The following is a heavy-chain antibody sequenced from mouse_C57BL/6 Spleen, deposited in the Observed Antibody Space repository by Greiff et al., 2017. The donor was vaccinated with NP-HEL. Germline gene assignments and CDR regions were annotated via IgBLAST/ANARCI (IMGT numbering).Heavy chain of an antibody. CDR3: AREYFSYYFDY. D-gene: IGHD5-1*01. CDR2: IYPRSGNT. CDR1: GYTFTSYG. J-gene: IGHJ2*01. V-gene: IGHV1-81*01. Sequence: VMLVESGAELARPGASVKLSCKASGYTFTSYGISWVKQRTGQGLEWIGEIYPRSGNTYYNEKFKGKATLTADKSSSTAYMELRSLTSEDSAVYFCAREYFSYYFDYWGQGTTLTVSS.